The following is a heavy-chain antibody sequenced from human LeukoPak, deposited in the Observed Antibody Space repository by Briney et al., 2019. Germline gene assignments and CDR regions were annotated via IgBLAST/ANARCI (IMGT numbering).Heavy chain of an antibody. CDR3: ARDRIQLWLTEAFDI. CDR1: GFTFSSYS. J-gene: IGHJ3*02. V-gene: IGHV3-21*03. CDR2: ISSSSSYI. D-gene: IGHD5-18*01. Sequence: PGGSLRLSCAASGFTFSSYSMNWVRQAPGKGLEWVSSISSSSSYIYHADSVKGRFTISRDNAKNSLYLQMNSLRAEDTAVYYCARDRIQLWLTEAFDIWGQGTMVTASS.